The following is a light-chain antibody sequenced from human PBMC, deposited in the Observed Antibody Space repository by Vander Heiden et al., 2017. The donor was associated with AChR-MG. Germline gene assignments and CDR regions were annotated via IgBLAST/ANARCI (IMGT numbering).Light chain of an antibody. J-gene: IGKJ1*01. V-gene: IGKV3-20*01. CDR2: SAS. CDR3: QQYGSSGAT. Sequence: ETVLTQSPGTLSLSPGERATLSCRASQSVSSSTYLAWYQQKPGQAPRLLIYSASSRATGIPDRFSGSGSGTDFTLTISSLEPEDFAVYYCQQYGSSGATFGQGTKVEI. CDR1: QSVSSSTY.